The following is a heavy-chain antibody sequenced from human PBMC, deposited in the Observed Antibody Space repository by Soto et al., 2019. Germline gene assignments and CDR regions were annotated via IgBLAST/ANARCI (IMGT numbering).Heavy chain of an antibody. CDR2: INPNSGGT. D-gene: IGHD3-9*01. CDR3: ARGILTCYYILCEHYYGMDV. CDR1: GYTFTGYY. V-gene: IGHV1-2*04. Sequence: ASVKVSCKASGYTFTGYYMHWVRQAPGQELEWMGWINPNSGGTNYAQKFQGWVTMTRDTSISTAYMELSRLRSDDTAVYYCARGILTCYYILCEHYYGMDVWGQGTPVTVSS. J-gene: IGHJ6*02.